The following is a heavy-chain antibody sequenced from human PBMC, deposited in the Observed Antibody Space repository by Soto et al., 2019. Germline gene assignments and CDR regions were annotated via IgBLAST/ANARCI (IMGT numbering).Heavy chain of an antibody. CDR2: ISGSGGST. CDR3: AKVAVYYYDSSGYYYRVYYFDY. D-gene: IGHD3-22*01. V-gene: IGHV3-23*01. J-gene: IGHJ4*02. Sequence: GGSLRLSCAASGFTFSSYAMSWVRQAPGKGLEWVSAISGSGGSTYYADSVKGRFTISRDNSKNTLYLQMNSLRAEDTAVYYCAKVAVYYYDSSGYYYRVYYFDYWGRGTLVT. CDR1: GFTFSSYA.